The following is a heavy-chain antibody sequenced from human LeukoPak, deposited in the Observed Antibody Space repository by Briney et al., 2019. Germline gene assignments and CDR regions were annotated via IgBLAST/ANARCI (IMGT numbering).Heavy chain of an antibody. CDR1: GGSISSNNW. J-gene: IGHJ6*03. D-gene: IGHD1-26*01. Sequence: SETLSLTCAVSGGSISSNNWWTWVRQPPGKGLQWIGEIYHSGSTNYNPSLKSRVTISVDKSKNQFSLKLSSVTAADTAVYYCARAGGSYYYYYYYMDVWGKGTTVTVSS. V-gene: IGHV4-4*02. CDR2: IYHSGST. CDR3: ARAGGSYYYYYYYMDV.